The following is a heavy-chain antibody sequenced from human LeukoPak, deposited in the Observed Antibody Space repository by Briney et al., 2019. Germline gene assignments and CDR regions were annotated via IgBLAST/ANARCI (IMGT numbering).Heavy chain of an antibody. V-gene: IGHV1-46*01. CDR2: INPSGGST. CDR3: PRDRSGITSVD. Sequence: GASVKVSCKASGYTFTSYYMHWVRQAPGQGLEWMGIINPSGGSTSYAQKFQGRVTMTRDTSTSTVYMELSSLRSEDTAVYYCPRDRSGITSVDWGQGTLVTVSS. D-gene: IGHD1-26*01. CDR1: GYTFTSYY. J-gene: IGHJ4*02.